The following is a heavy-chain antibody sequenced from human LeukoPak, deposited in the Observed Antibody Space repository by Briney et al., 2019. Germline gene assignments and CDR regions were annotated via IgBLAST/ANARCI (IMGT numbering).Heavy chain of an antibody. J-gene: IGHJ5*02. Sequence: ASVKVSCKVSGYTLTELSMHWVRQAPGKGLEWMGGFDPEDGETIYAQKFQGRVTMTEDTSTDTAYMELGSLRSEDTAVYYCATKSAGHQVGAIWFDPWGQGTLVTVSS. CDR1: GYTLTELS. V-gene: IGHV1-24*01. D-gene: IGHD1-26*01. CDR2: FDPEDGET. CDR3: ATKSAGHQVGAIWFDP.